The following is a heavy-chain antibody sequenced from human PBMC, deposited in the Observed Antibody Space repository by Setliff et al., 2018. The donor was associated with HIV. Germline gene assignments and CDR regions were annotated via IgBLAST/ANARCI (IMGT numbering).Heavy chain of an antibody. CDR2: VSTSGST. J-gene: IGHJ5*02. Sequence: PSETLSLTCTVSGGSISTYYWSWIRQPAGKGLEWIGRVSTSGSTKYNPSLKSRVTMSLDTSKNEFSLKLSSVTAADTAVYYCARGQYCGGGSCYSPSYNWFDPWGQGTLGHRLL. CDR3: ARGQYCGGGSCYSPSYNWFDP. D-gene: IGHD2-15*01. CDR1: GGSISTYY. V-gene: IGHV4-4*07.